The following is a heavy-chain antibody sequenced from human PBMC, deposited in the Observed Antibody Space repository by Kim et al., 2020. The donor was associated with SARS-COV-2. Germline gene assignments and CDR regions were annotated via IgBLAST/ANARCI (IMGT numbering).Heavy chain of an antibody. J-gene: IGHJ4*02. CDR2: ISYDGSNK. V-gene: IGHV3-30*04. Sequence: GGSLRLSCAASGFTFSSYAMHWVRQAPGKGLEWVAVISYDGSNKYYADSVKGRFTISRDNSKNTLYLQMNSLRAEDTAVYYCARGRYSSSWIVDYWGQGTLVTVSS. D-gene: IGHD6-13*01. CDR1: GFTFSSYA. CDR3: ARGRYSSSWIVDY.